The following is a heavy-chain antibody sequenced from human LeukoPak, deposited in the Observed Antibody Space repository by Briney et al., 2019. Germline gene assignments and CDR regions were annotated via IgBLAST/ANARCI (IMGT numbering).Heavy chain of an antibody. CDR2: MNPNSGNT. V-gene: IGHV1-8*02. Sequence: GASVKVSCKASGYTFTSYGISWVRQATGQGLEWMGWMNPNSGNTGYAQKFQGRVTMTRNTSISTAYMELSSLRSEDTAVYYCARAPILERYYDFWSGYLYYFDYWGQGTLVTVSS. D-gene: IGHD3-3*01. CDR1: GYTFTSYG. J-gene: IGHJ4*02. CDR3: ARAPILERYYDFWSGYLYYFDY.